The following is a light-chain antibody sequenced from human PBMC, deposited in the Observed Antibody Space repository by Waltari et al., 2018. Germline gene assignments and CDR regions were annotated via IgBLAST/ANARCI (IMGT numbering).Light chain of an antibody. Sequence: QSELTQPPSASGTAGQTVTFSCSGDNSNIGSNEISWYQQFPGTAPQLLIYSDPQRPSGVPDRFSGSKSGTSASLTISGLQSEDEATYYCATWDDSLNGPVFGGGTKLTVL. CDR2: SDP. J-gene: IGLJ3*02. V-gene: IGLV1-44*01. CDR3: ATWDDSLNGPV. CDR1: NSNIGSNE.